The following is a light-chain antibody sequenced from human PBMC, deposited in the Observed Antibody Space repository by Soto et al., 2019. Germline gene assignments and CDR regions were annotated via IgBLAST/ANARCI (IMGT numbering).Light chain of an antibody. CDR1: QNIRNY. CDR2: AAS. J-gene: IGKJ1*01. CDR3: QQSYSMPPT. V-gene: IGKV1-39*01. Sequence: DLQMTQSPSSLSASVGDRVAITCRASQNIRNYLNWYRRKPGKAPNLLIYAASTLQSGVPSRFTGSGSGTDFTLTISSLQPEDFATYYCQQSYSMPPTFGQGTKVDIK.